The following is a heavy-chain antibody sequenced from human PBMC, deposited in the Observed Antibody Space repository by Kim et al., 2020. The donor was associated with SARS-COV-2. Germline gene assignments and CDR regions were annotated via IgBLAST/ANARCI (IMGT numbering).Heavy chain of an antibody. CDR2: IYYSGST. CDR1: GGSISSYY. V-gene: IGHV4-59*01. Sequence: SETLSLTCTVSGGSISSYYWSWIRQPPGKGLEWIGYIYYSGSTNYNPSLKSRVTISVDTSKNQFSLKLSSVTAADTAVYYCARRDILTGRDAFEIWGQRTMVSVSS. D-gene: IGHD3-9*01. J-gene: IGHJ3*02. CDR3: ARRDILTGRDAFEI.